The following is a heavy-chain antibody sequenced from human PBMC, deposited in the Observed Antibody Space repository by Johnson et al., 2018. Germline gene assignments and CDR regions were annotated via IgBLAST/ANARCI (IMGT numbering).Heavy chain of an antibody. CDR3: AKGEAGVSSGCMREVGYGLAV. CDR2: ISWNSGSI. Sequence: VQLVESGGGLVQPGRSLRLSCAASGFTFDDYAMHWVRQAPGKGLEWVSGISWNSGSIGYADSVKGRFTISRANAKNSPYLQMNILRAGDTALDYCAKGEAGVSSGCMREVGYGLAVWVEGTTVTVSA. V-gene: IGHV3-9*01. D-gene: IGHD2-8*01. J-gene: IGHJ6*04. CDR1: GFTFDDYA.